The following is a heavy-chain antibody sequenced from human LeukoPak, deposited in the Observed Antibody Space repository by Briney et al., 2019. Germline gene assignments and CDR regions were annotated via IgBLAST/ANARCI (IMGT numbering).Heavy chain of an antibody. Sequence: PGGSLRLSCAASGFTFSSYSMNWVRQAPGKGLEWVSSISSSSSYIYYADSVKGRFTISRDNAKNSLYLQMNILRAEDTAVYYCARDRRRSSSWFGTQEGGMDVWGQGTTVTVSS. CDR3: ARDRRRSSSWFGTQEGGMDV. CDR1: GFTFSSYS. D-gene: IGHD6-13*01. J-gene: IGHJ6*02. CDR2: ISSSSSYI. V-gene: IGHV3-21*01.